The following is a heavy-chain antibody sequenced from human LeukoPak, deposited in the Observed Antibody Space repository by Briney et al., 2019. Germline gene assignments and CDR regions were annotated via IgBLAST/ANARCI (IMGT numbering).Heavy chain of an antibody. J-gene: IGHJ6*02. D-gene: IGHD6-13*01. CDR3: ATSIAAAGTRYYYYYGMDV. CDR2: FDPEDGET. CDR1: GYTLTELS. V-gene: IGHV1-24*01. Sequence: ASVKVSCKVSGYTLTELSMHWVRQAPGKGLEWMGGFDPEDGETIYAQKFQSRVTMTEDTSTDTAYMELSSLRSEDTAVYYCATSIAAAGTRYYYYYGMDVWGQGTTVTVSS.